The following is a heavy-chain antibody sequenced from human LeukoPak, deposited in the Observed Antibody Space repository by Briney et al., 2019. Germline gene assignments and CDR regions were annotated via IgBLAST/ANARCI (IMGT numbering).Heavy chain of an antibody. V-gene: IGHV3-48*01. D-gene: IGHD2-2*01. CDR2: ISSSSSTI. J-gene: IGHJ6*02. CDR3: AKDPRYCSSTSCYLHYYYYGMDV. Sequence: GGSLRLSCAASGFTFSSYSMNWVRQAPGKGLEWVSYISSSSSTIYYADSVKGRFTISRDNAKNSLYLQMDSLRAEDTAVYYCAKDPRYCSSTSCYLHYYYYGMDVWGQGTTVTVSS. CDR1: GFTFSSYS.